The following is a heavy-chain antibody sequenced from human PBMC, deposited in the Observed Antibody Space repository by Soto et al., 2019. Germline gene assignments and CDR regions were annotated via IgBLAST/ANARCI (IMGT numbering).Heavy chain of an antibody. Sequence: AASVKVSCKASGYTFTSYGISWVRQAPGQGLEWMGWISAYNGNTNYAQKLQGRVTMTTDTSTSTAYMELGSLRSDDTAVYYCARVPREGDYGDYHSPFFWGQGTLVTVSS. V-gene: IGHV1-18*01. J-gene: IGHJ4*02. CDR3: ARVPREGDYGDYHSPFF. CDR2: ISAYNGNT. CDR1: GYTFTSYG. D-gene: IGHD4-17*01.